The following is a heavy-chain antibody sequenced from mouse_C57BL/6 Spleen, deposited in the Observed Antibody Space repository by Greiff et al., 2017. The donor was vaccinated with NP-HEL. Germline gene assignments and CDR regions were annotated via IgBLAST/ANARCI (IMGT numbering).Heavy chain of an antibody. Sequence: VQLQESGPELVKPGASVKISCKASGYAFSSSWMNWVKQRPGKGLEWIGRIYPGDGDTNYNGKFKGKATLTADKSSSTAYMQLSSLTSEDSAVYFCARGGLRRDYYAMDYWGQGTSVTVSS. J-gene: IGHJ4*01. D-gene: IGHD2-4*01. CDR3: ARGGLRRDYYAMDY. CDR1: GYAFSSSW. V-gene: IGHV1-82*01. CDR2: IYPGDGDT.